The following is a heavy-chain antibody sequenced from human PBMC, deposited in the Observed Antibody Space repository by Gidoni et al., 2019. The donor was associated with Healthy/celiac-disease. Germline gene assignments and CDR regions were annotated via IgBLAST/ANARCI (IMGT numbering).Heavy chain of an antibody. V-gene: IGHV4-30-4*01. Sequence: QVQLQESGPGLVKPSQTPSLTCTVSGGSISSGDYYWSWIRQPPGKGLEWIGYIYYSGSTYYNPSLKSRVIISVDTSKNQFSLKLSSVTAADTAVYYCARAGGAIFGVVSEGWFDPWGQGTLVTVSS. CDR1: GGSISSGDYY. D-gene: IGHD3-3*01. J-gene: IGHJ5*02. CDR2: IYYSGST. CDR3: ARAGGAIFGVVSEGWFDP.